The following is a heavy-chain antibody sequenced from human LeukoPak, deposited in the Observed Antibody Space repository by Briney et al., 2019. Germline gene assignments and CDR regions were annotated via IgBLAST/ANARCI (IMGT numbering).Heavy chain of an antibody. J-gene: IGHJ6*03. Sequence: SETLSLTCAVYGGSFSGYYWSWIRQPPGKGLEWIGEINHSGSTNYNPSLKSRVTISVDTSKNQFSLKLSSVTAADTAVYYCARGRPPYYYDSSGCWPLWSYYYYYMDVWGKGTTVTVSS. CDR1: GGSFSGYY. D-gene: IGHD3-22*01. V-gene: IGHV4-34*01. CDR3: ARGRPPYYYDSSGCWPLWSYYYYYMDV. CDR2: INHSGST.